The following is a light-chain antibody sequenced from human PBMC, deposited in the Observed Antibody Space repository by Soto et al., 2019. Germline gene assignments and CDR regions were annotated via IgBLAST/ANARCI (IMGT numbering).Light chain of an antibody. V-gene: IGKV3-15*01. J-gene: IGKJ2*01. CDR1: QSVRSN. Sequence: EIVMTQSPVTLSVSPGERATLSCRASQSVRSNLAWYQQKPGQAPRLLIYGASTRATGIPARFSGSGSGTEFTLTISSLQSEDFAIYYCQQYNNWPPYTFGQGTTVDIK. CDR2: GAS. CDR3: QQYNNWPPYT.